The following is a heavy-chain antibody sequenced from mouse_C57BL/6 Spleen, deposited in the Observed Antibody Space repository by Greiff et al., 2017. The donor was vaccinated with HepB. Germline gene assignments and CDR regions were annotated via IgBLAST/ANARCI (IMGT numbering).Heavy chain of an antibody. CDR1: GYTFTSYT. Sequence: VQLVESGAELARPGASVKMSCKASGYTFTSYTMHWVKQRPGQGLEWIGYINPSSGYTKYNQKFKDKATLTADKSSSTAYMQLSSLTSEDSAVYYCARGGDYGYAMDYWGQGTSVTVSS. CDR2: INPSSGYT. D-gene: IGHD1-1*02. J-gene: IGHJ4*01. V-gene: IGHV1-4*01. CDR3: ARGGDYGYAMDY.